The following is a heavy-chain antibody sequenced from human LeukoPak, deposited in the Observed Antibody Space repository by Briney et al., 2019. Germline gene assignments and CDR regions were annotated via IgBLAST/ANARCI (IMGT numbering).Heavy chain of an antibody. CDR3: AKGKQGEQQLIAYHFDY. CDR2: IIPILGIA. Sequence: SVKVSCKASGGTFSSYAISWVRQAPGQGLEWMGRIIPILGIANYAQKFQGRVTITADKSTSTAYMELSSLRSEDTAVYYCAKGKQGEQQLIAYHFDYWGQGTLVTVSS. D-gene: IGHD6-13*01. V-gene: IGHV1-69*04. CDR1: GGTFSSYA. J-gene: IGHJ4*02.